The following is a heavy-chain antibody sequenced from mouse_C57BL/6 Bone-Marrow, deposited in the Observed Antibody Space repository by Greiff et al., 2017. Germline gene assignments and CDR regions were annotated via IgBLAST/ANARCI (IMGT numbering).Heavy chain of an antibody. V-gene: IGHV1-64*01. D-gene: IGHD3-2*01. J-gene: IGHJ4*01. CDR3: AATDRVPLDY. CDR1: GYTFTSYW. CDR2: IHPNSGST. Sequence: QVQLQQPGAELVKPGASVKLSCKASGYTFTSYWMNWVKQRPGQGLEWIGMIHPNSGSTNYNEKFKSKATLTVDKSSSTAYMQRSSLTSEDSAVYCCAATDRVPLDYWGQGTSVTVSS.